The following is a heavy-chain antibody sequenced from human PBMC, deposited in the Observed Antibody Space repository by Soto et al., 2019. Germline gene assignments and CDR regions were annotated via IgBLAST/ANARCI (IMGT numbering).Heavy chain of an antibody. CDR3: TRDASRDSSARGWFDP. CDR1: GFTFRSFT. J-gene: IGHJ5*02. V-gene: IGHV3-21*01. D-gene: IGHD6-13*01. CDR2: ISSNSAYI. Sequence: GGSLRLSCAASGFTFRSFTMNWVRRAPGKGLEWVSTISSNSAYIYYTDALRGRFTISRDNAKNSLHLQMNSLRAEDTAVYYCTRDASRDSSARGWFDPWGPGTLVTVSS.